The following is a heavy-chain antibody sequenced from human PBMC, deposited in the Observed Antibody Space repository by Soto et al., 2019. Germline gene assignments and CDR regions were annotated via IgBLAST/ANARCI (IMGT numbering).Heavy chain of an antibody. J-gene: IGHJ6*03. CDR3: ARILFGRSVAGGYFYMDV. D-gene: IGHD6-19*01. CDR1: GFSLSNGKAG. Sequence: HVTLKESGPVLVKPTETLTLTCTVSGFSLSNGKAGVSWIRQHPGKALEWLAHIFSNDEKSYRTSLKSRLTISEDTSKSQVVLTITNVAPVDTATYYCARILFGRSVAGGYFYMDVWGKGTTVTVSS. V-gene: IGHV2-26*01. CDR2: IFSNDEK.